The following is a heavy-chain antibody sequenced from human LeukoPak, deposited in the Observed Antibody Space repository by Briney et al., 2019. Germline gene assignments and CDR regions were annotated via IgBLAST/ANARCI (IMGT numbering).Heavy chain of an antibody. D-gene: IGHD6-13*01. J-gene: IGHJ5*02. CDR3: ARSGSWYGLNWFDP. CDR2: IYTSGST. Sequence: SETLSLTCTVSGGSISSYYWSWIRQPAGKGLEWIGRIYTSGSTNYNPSLKSRVTMSVDTSKNQFSLKLSSVTAADTAVYYCARSGSWYGLNWFDPWGQGTLVTVSS. V-gene: IGHV4-4*07. CDR1: GGSISSYY.